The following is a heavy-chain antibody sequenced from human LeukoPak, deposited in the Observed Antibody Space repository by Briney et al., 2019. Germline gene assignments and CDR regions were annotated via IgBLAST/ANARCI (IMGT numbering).Heavy chain of an antibody. Sequence: SETLSLTCAVSGYSISSGYYWGWIRQPPGKGLEWIGSIYHSGSTYYNPSLKSRVTISVDTSKNQFSLKLSSVTAADTAVYYCARGTGGYFDYWGQGTLVTVSS. J-gene: IGHJ4*02. V-gene: IGHV4-38-2*01. CDR3: ARGTGGYFDY. CDR1: GYSISSGYY. CDR2: IYHSGST. D-gene: IGHD3-10*01.